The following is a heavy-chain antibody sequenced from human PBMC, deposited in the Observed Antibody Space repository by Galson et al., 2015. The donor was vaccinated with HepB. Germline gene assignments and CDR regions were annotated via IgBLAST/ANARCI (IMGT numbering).Heavy chain of an antibody. D-gene: IGHD3-9*01. CDR2: INAGNGNT. CDR3: ARGYFDWEYFDY. CDR1: GYTFTSYA. Sequence: SVKVSCKASGYTFTSYAMHWVRQAPGQRLEWMGWINAGNGNTKYSQKFQGRVTITRDTSASTAYMELSSLRSEDTAVYYCARGYFDWEYFDYWGQGTLVTVSS. J-gene: IGHJ4*02. V-gene: IGHV1-3*01.